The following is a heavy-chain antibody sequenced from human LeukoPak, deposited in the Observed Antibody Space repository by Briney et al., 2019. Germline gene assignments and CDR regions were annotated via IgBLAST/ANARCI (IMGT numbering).Heavy chain of an antibody. CDR2: IVSDGYKA. V-gene: IGHV3-23*01. Sequence: GGSLRLSCAASGFTFSSYAMSWVRQAPGKGLEWVATIVSDGYKAYYADSVKGRFAISRDNSQNTVHLQVNSLRAEDTATYYCAKEIVFLFGDPWGQGALVTVSS. D-gene: IGHD2/OR15-2a*01. J-gene: IGHJ5*02. CDR3: AKEIVFLFGDP. CDR1: GFTFSSYA.